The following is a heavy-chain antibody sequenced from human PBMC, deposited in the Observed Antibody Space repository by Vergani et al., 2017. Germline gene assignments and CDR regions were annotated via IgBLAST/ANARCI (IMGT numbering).Heavy chain of an antibody. V-gene: IGHV4-59*01. CDR3: AVYCSSTSCSFDY. Sequence: QVQLQESGPGLVKPSETLSLTCTVSGGSISSYYWSWIRQPPGKGLEWIGYIYYSGSTNYNPSLKSRVTISVDTSKNQFSLKLSSVTAADTAVYYCAVYCSSTSCSFDYWGQGTLDTVSS. CDR2: IYYSGST. J-gene: IGHJ4*02. CDR1: GGSISSYY. D-gene: IGHD2-2*01.